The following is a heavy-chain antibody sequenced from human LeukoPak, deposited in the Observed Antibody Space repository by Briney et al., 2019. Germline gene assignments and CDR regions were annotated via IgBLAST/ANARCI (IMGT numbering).Heavy chain of an antibody. Sequence: PGGSLRLSCAASGFTFSYYAMSWVRQAPGKGLEWVSAITGSGGNTYYADSVKGRFTISRDNSKNTLYLQMNSLRAEDTAVYYCAKWGDYDVLTGYYVSDYWGQGTLVTVSS. D-gene: IGHD3-9*01. J-gene: IGHJ4*02. CDR1: GFTFSYYA. CDR2: ITGSGGNT. V-gene: IGHV3-23*01. CDR3: AKWGDYDVLTGYYVSDY.